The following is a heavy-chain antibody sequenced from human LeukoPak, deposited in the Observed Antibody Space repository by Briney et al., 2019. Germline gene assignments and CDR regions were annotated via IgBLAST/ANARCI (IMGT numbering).Heavy chain of an antibody. CDR3: AKDRDSMIRGVTGSFDY. CDR2: ISGSGGGT. D-gene: IGHD3-10*01. J-gene: IGHJ4*02. V-gene: IGHV3-23*01. CDR1: GFTFSSYA. Sequence: GGSLRLSCAASGFTFSSYALSWVRQAPGKGLEWLSDISGSGGGTFYADSVKGRFTISRDNSKNTLYLQMNSLRAEDTAVYYCAKDRDSMIRGVTGSFDYWGQGTLVTVSS.